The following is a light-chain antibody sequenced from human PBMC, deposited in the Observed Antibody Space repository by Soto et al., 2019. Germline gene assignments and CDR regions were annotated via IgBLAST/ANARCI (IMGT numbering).Light chain of an antibody. CDR3: QQRSNWPSIT. Sequence: VMTQSPATLSLSPGDSATLSCRGSQSVSSNLAWYHQKPGQAPRLLIYGAYNRATGIPDRFSGSGSGTDFTLTISRLEPEDFAVYYCQQRSNWPSITFGQGTRLEIK. CDR2: GAY. CDR1: QSVSSN. J-gene: IGKJ5*01. V-gene: IGKV3-11*01.